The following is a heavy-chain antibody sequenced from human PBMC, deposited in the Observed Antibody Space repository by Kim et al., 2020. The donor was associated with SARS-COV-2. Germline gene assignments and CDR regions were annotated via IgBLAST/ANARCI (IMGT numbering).Heavy chain of an antibody. Sequence: GSLRLSCAASGFTFSSYAMYWVRQAPGKGLEWVAVISYDGRNKYYIDSVKGRFTISRDNSKNTLYLQMNSLRVEDTAVHYCARASDRLISLRYFDWSPPDYWGQGTLVTVSS. D-gene: IGHD3-9*01. J-gene: IGHJ4*02. V-gene: IGHV3-30*04. CDR1: GFTFSSYA. CDR2: ISYDGRNK. CDR3: ARASDRLISLRYFDWSPPDY.